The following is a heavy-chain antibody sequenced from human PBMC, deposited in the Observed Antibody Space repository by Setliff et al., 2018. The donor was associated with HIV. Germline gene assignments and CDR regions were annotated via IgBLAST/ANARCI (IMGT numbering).Heavy chain of an antibody. CDR1: GFAFSPYS. J-gene: IGHJ6*02. Sequence: GGSLRLSCAASGFAFSPYSMNWVRQAPGKGLEWVASISSSSKYIYEADSVKGRFTISRDNAKNSLYLQMNSLRVEDTAVYYCARKARFYYGMDVWGQGTTVTVSS. CDR3: ARKARFYYGMDV. CDR2: ISSSSKYI. V-gene: IGHV3-21*01.